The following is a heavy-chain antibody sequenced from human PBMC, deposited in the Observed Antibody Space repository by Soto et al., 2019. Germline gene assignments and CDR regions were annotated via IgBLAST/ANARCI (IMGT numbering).Heavy chain of an antibody. CDR1: GFTFSSYG. CDR3: AKGWSGSRAHYYYGMDV. Sequence: LRLSCAASGFTFSSYGMHWVRQAPGKGLEWVAVISYDGSNKYYADSVKGRFTISRDNSKNTLYLQMNSLRAEDTAVYYCAKGWSGSRAHYYYGMDVWGQGTTVTVSS. CDR2: ISYDGSNK. V-gene: IGHV3-30*18. J-gene: IGHJ6*02. D-gene: IGHD1-26*01.